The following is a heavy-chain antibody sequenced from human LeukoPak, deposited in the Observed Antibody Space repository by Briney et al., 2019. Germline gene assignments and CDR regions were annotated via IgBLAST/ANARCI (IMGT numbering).Heavy chain of an antibody. CDR2: INHSGST. D-gene: IGHD2-2*01. CDR3: ARHYCSSTSCHDDY. CDR1: GGSFSGYY. V-gene: IGHV4-34*01. Sequence: PSETLSLTCAVYGGSFSGYYWSWIRQPPGEGLEWIGEINHSGSTNYNPSLKSRVTISVDTSKNQFSLKLSSVTAADTAVYYCARHYCSSTSCHDDYWGQGTLVTVSS. J-gene: IGHJ4*02.